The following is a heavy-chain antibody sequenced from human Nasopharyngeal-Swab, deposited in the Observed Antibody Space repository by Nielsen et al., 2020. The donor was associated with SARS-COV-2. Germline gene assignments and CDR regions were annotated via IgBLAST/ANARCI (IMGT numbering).Heavy chain of an antibody. Sequence: SETLSLTCTVSGGSISSGGYYWSWIRQHPGKGLEWIGYMYYSGSTNYNPSLKSRVTISVDTSKNQFSLKLSSVTAADTAVYYCARGQYNWNHFDYWGQGTLVTVSS. V-gene: IGHV4-61*08. CDR2: MYYSGST. J-gene: IGHJ4*02. CDR1: GGSISSGGYY. CDR3: ARGQYNWNHFDY. D-gene: IGHD1-20*01.